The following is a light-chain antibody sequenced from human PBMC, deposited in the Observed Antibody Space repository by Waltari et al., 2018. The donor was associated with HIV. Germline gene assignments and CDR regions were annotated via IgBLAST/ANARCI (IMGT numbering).Light chain of an antibody. V-gene: IGKV1-17*01. CDR2: ATS. CDR1: QGIRND. Sequence: DIQMTQSPSSLSASVGDRVTITCRASQGIRNDLSWYQQKPGKAPKRLIYATSSLQSGVPSRFSGSGSGTEFTLTISSLQPEDFATYYCLQHNSYPQLTFGGGTKVEVK. J-gene: IGKJ4*01. CDR3: LQHNSYPQLT.